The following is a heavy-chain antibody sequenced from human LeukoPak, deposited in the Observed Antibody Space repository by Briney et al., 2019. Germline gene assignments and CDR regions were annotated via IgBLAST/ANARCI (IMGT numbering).Heavy chain of an antibody. CDR2: ISYDGSNK. V-gene: IGHV3-30-3*01. CDR1: GFTFSSYA. Sequence: GGSLRLSCAASGFTFSSYAMHWVPQAPGKGLEWVAVISYDGSNKYYADSVKGRFTISRDNSKNTLYLQMNSLRAEDTAVYYCARGRADFWSGYGMDVWGQGTTVTVSS. D-gene: IGHD3-3*01. CDR3: ARGRADFWSGYGMDV. J-gene: IGHJ6*02.